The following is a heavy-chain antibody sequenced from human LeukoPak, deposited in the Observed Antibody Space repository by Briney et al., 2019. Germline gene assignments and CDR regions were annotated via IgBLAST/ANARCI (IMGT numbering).Heavy chain of an antibody. V-gene: IGHV4-59*08. Sequence: SETLSLTCTVSGGSISSYYWSWIRQPPGKGLEWIGYIYYSGSTNYNPSLKSRVTISVDTSKNQFSLKLSSVTAADTAVYYCARFPTIAVAGYISAFDIWGQGTVVTVSS. J-gene: IGHJ3*02. CDR3: ARFPTIAVAGYISAFDI. D-gene: IGHD6-19*01. CDR2: IYYSGST. CDR1: GGSISSYY.